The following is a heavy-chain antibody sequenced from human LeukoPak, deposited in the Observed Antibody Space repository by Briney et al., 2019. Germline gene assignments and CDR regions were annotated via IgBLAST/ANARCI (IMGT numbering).Heavy chain of an antibody. CDR2: IYHSGST. CDR3: ARGDTAKTDY. V-gene: IGHV4-38-2*02. CDR1: GYSISSGYY. D-gene: IGHD5-18*01. Sequence: SETLSLTCTVSGYSISSGYYWGWIRQPPGKGLEWIGSIYHSGSTYYNPSLKSRVTISVDTSKNQFSLKLSSVTAADTAVYYCARGDTAKTDYWGQGTLVTVSS. J-gene: IGHJ4*02.